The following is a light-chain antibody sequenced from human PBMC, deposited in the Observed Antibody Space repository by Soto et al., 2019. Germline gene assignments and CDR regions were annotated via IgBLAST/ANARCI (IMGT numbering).Light chain of an antibody. CDR3: SSYTPSSTWV. V-gene: IGLV2-14*01. CDR1: SSDVGGYNY. CDR2: DVT. Sequence: QSALTQPASVSGSPGQSITISCTGPSSDVGGYNYVSWYQQHPGKAPKLMIYDVTTRPSGVSSRFSGSKSGNTASLTISGLQAEDEADYYCSSYTPSSTWVFGGGTKLTVL. J-gene: IGLJ3*02.